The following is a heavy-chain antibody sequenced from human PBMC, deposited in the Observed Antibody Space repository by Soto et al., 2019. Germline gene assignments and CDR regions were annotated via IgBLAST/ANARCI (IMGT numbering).Heavy chain of an antibody. CDR2: IYYSGST. J-gene: IGHJ5*02. CDR1: GGSISSGGYY. D-gene: IGHD1-1*01. V-gene: IGHV4-31*03. Sequence: QVQLQESGPGLVKPSQTLSLTCTVSGGSISSGGYYWSWIRQHPGKGLEWIGYIYYSGSTYYNPSLKSRVTISVDTSKNQFSLKLSSVTAADTALYYCARDTTGECWFDPWGQGTLVTVSS. CDR3: ARDTTGECWFDP.